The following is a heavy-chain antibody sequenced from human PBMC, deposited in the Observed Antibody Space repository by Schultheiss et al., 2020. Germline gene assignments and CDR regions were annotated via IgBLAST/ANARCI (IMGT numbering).Heavy chain of an antibody. CDR2: ISGSSSYI. CDR1: GFTFGDYA. Sequence: ESLKISCAASGFTFGDYAMSWFRQAPGKGLEWVSSISGSSSYIFYTDSVKGRFTISRDNAKNSLYLQMNSLRAEDTAAYYCARVHNYGLDNWGQGTLVTVSS. J-gene: IGHJ4*02. D-gene: IGHD5-18*01. V-gene: IGHV3-21*01. CDR3: ARVHNYGLDN.